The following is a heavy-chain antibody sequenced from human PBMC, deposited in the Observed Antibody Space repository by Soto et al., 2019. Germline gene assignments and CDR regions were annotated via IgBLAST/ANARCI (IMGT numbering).Heavy chain of an antibody. CDR1: GFVFSSYG. J-gene: IGHJ6*02. Sequence: GGSLRLSCAASGFVFSSYGMHLVRQAPGKGLECVSLITNDGNNEHYRESVKGRFSISRDKSTNTVDLLMNSLRPEDTGTYYCAKEGPGGGRHFYYGMDVWGQGTTVTVSS. V-gene: IGHV3-30*02. CDR3: AKEGPGGGRHFYYGMDV. CDR2: ITNDGNNE. D-gene: IGHD1-26*01.